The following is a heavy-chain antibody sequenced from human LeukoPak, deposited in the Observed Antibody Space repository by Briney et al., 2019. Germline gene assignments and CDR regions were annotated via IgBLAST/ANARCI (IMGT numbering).Heavy chain of an antibody. CDR3: AAESRFDYGPGSYYGMDV. Sequence: SVKVSCKASGFTFTTSDVQWVRQARGQRLEWIGWIVVDSGNTNYAQKFQERVTITRDMSTSTAYMELSSLRSEDTAVYYCAAESRFDYGPGSYYGMDVWGKGTTVTVSS. J-gene: IGHJ6*04. D-gene: IGHD3-10*01. V-gene: IGHV1-58*01. CDR1: GFTFTTSD. CDR2: IVVDSGNT.